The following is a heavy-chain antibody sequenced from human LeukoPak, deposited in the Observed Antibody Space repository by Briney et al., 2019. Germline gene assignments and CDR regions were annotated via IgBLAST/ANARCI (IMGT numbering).Heavy chain of an antibody. J-gene: IGHJ4*02. D-gene: IGHD6-6*01. Sequence: GGSLRLSCAASGFTFSSYWMSWVRQAPGKGLEWVAIISYDGSNEYYADSVKGRFTISRDNSKNTLYLQMNSLRAADTAVYYCARDKGTSCLSSFDYWGQGTLVTVSS. CDR2: ISYDGSNE. CDR1: GFTFSSYW. CDR3: ARDKGTSCLSSFDY. V-gene: IGHV3-30*03.